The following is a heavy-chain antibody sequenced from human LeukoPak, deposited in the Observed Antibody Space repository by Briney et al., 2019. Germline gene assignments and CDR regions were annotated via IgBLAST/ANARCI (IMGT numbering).Heavy chain of an antibody. D-gene: IGHD6-25*01. CDR3: AKDQIIERPASAIDY. CDR1: EFTLTTYA. Sequence: GGPLGFPFEPPEFTLTTYAMSGARRAPGKGLGGASPISGSGGSTYYADSVKGRFTISRDSSKNTLYLQMNSLRAEDTAVYYCAKDQIIERPASAIDYWGQGTLVTVSS. CDR2: ISGSGGST. V-gene: IGHV3-23*01. J-gene: IGHJ4*02.